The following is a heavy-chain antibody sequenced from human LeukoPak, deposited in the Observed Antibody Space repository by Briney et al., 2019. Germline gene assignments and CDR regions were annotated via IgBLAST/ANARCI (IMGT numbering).Heavy chain of an antibody. D-gene: IGHD2-15*01. Sequence: GGPLRLSCAASGFTFSSYAMSWVHQAPGKGLEWVSAICGSGGSTYYADSVKGRFTISRDNSKNTLYLQMNSRRAEDTAVYYWAKGVGAFDIWGQGTMVTVSS. J-gene: IGHJ3*02. V-gene: IGHV3-23*01. CDR3: AKGVGAFDI. CDR1: GFTFSSYA. CDR2: ICGSGGST.